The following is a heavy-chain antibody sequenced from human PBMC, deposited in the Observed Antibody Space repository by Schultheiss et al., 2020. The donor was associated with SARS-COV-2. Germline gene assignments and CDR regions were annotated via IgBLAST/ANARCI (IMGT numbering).Heavy chain of an antibody. CDR1: GDSVSSNSAA. CDR3: AREGVELAGYYFDY. J-gene: IGHJ4*02. D-gene: IGHD1-7*01. Sequence: SVTLSLTCALSGDSVSSNSAAWNWIRQSPSRGLEWLGRTYYRSKWYNDYAGSVKSRITINPDTSKNQFSLQLNSVTPEDTAVYYCAREGVELAGYYFDYWGQGTLVTVSS. V-gene: IGHV6-1*01. CDR2: TYYRSKWYN.